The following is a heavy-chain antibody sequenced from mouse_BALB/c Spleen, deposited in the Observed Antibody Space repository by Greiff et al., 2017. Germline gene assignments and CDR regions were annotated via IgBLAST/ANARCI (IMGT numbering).Heavy chain of an antibody. J-gene: IGHJ4*01. D-gene: IGHD2-1*01. Sequence: EVKVVESGGGLVKPGGSLKLSCAASGFTFSDYYMYWVRQTPEKRLEWVATISDGGSYTYYPDSVKGRFTISRDNAKNNLYLQMSSLKSEDTAMYYCARAIYYDAMDYWGQGTSVTVSS. CDR2: ISDGGSYT. CDR3: ARAIYYDAMDY. V-gene: IGHV5-4*02. CDR1: GFTFSDYY.